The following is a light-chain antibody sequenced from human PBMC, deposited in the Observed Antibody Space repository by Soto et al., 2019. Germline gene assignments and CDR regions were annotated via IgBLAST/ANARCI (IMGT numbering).Light chain of an antibody. V-gene: IGKV2-28*01. CDR3: MQALHLFT. CDR2: LGS. CDR1: QSLLHRNGYNY. J-gene: IGKJ3*01. Sequence: DIVMTQSPLSLPVTPGEPASISCRSSQSLLHRNGYNYLDWYLQKPGQSPQLLIYLGSNRASGVPDRFSGSGSGTDFTLKISRVEADDVGVYYCMQALHLFTFGPGTKVDIK.